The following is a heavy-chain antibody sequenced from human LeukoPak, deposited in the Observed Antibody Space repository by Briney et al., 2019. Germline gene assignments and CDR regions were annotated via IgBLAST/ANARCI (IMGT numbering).Heavy chain of an antibody. J-gene: IGHJ6*02. D-gene: IGHD6-6*01. Sequence: GRSLRLSCAASGFTSSSYAMHWVRQAPGKGLEWVAVISYDGSNKYYADSVKGRFTISRDNSKNTLYLQMNSLRAEDTAVYYCARVRSSSSVHYYYYYYGMDVWGQGTTVTVSS. CDR1: GFTSSSYA. CDR2: ISYDGSNK. V-gene: IGHV3-30-3*01. CDR3: ARVRSSSSVHYYYYYYGMDV.